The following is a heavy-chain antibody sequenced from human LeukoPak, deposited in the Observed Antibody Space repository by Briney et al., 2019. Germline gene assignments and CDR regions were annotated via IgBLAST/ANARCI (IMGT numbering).Heavy chain of an antibody. V-gene: IGHV3-49*04. D-gene: IGHD2-15*01. CDR2: IRSKAYGGTT. CDR1: GFTFGDYA. CDR3: TRDPRGGGISDFDY. Sequence: PGGSLRLSCTASGFTFGDYAMSWVRQAPGKGLEWVGFIRSKAYGGTTEYAASVKGRFTSSRDDSKSIAYLQMNSLKTEDTAVYYCTRDPRGGGISDFDYWGQGTLVTVSS. J-gene: IGHJ4*02.